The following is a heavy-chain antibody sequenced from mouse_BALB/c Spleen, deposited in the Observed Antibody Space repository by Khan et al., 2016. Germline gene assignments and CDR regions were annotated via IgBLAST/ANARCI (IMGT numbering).Heavy chain of an antibody. D-gene: IGHD1-1*01. V-gene: IGHV9-3-1*01. CDR2: INTYTGEP. Sequence: QFQLVQSGPELKKPGETVKISCKASGYTFTNYGMNWVKQAPGKGLKWMGWINTYTGEPTYADDFKGRFAFSLETSASTAYLQINNLKNEDTATYFCARFGLLYAMDYLGQGTSVPVSS. CDR3: ARFGLLYAMDY. CDR1: GYTFTNYG. J-gene: IGHJ4*01.